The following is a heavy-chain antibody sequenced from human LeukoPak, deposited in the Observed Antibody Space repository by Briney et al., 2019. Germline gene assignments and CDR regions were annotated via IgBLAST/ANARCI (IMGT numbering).Heavy chain of an antibody. J-gene: IGHJ6*02. CDR1: GFSFSSSA. V-gene: IGHV1-58*01. CDR2: IVVASGNT. Sequence: VASVKVSSTASGFSFSSSAVQWVRQARGQRLEWIGWIVVASGNTNYAQKFQERVTITRDMSTSTAYMELSSLRSEDTAVYFCATELRYLESDRMDVWGQGTTVTVSS. CDR3: ATELRYLESDRMDV. D-gene: IGHD3-3*01.